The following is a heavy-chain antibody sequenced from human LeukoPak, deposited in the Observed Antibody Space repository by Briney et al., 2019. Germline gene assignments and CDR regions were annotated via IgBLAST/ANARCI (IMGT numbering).Heavy chain of an antibody. CDR2: IYTSGST. Sequence: SETLSLTCTVSGGSISSYYWSWIRQPAGKGLEWIGRIYTSGSTNYNPSLKSRVTMSVDTSKNQFSLKLSSVTAADTAVYYCARDRYYGSGSYNWFDPWGQGTLVTVSS. CDR1: GGSISSYY. CDR3: ARDRYYGSGSYNWFDP. V-gene: IGHV4-4*07. D-gene: IGHD3-10*01. J-gene: IGHJ5*02.